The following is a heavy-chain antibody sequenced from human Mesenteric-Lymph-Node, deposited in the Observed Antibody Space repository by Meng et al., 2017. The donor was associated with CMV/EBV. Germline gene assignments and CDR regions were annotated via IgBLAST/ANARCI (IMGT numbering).Heavy chain of an antibody. V-gene: IGHV3-23*01. J-gene: IGHJ4*02. CDR1: GFTFSDYA. D-gene: IGHD4-17*01. CDR3: AKAFSRATVTTFEVDH. CDR2: ISGSGGIT. Sequence: GESLKISCTASGFTFSDYAMTWVRQAPGKGLEWVSAISGSGGITYYADSVKGRFTLSRDNSKNTLYLQMNSLRAEDTAVYYCAKAFSRATVTTFEVDHWGQGTLVTVSS.